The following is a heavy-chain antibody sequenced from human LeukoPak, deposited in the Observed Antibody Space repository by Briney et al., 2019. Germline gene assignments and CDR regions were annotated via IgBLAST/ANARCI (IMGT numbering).Heavy chain of an antibody. CDR1: GFTFGTYA. V-gene: IGHV3-23*01. CDR3: AKGGGRPLDDAFDV. Sequence: GGSLRLSCAASGFTFGTYAMTWVRQAPGMGLEWVSTILNNGITTYHADSMKGRFTISRDNSRNTLHLQMNSLRADDTAVYYCAKGGGRPLDDAFDVWGQGTMVTVSS. CDR2: ILNNGITT. J-gene: IGHJ3*01.